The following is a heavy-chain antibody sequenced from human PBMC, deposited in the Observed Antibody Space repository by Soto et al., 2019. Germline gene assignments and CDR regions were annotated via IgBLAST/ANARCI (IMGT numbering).Heavy chain of an antibody. Sequence: SETLSLTCAVYGGSFSGYYWSWIRQPPGKGLEWIGEINHSGSTNYNPSLKSRVTISVDTSKNQFSLKLSSVTAADTAVYYCARGSGVGARSGASDYWGQGTLVTVSS. CDR3: ARGSGVGARSGASDY. J-gene: IGHJ4*02. CDR2: INHSGST. V-gene: IGHV4-34*01. D-gene: IGHD1-26*01. CDR1: GGSFSGYY.